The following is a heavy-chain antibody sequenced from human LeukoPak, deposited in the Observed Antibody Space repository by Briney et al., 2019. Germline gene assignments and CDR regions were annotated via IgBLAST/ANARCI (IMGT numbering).Heavy chain of an antibody. V-gene: IGHV1-24*01. J-gene: IGHJ6*02. CDR3: STGALVYNHALDM. D-gene: IGHD2-8*02. CDR2: FDRQHGET. CDR1: GYSLSELS. Sequence: ASVKVSCKVSGYSLSELSLNWVRQAPGKRLEWLGGFDRQHGETIYAKNFQGRVTMAEDTSTHTAHVELSSLRSEDTAVYYCSTGALVYNHALDMWGQGTTVTVSS.